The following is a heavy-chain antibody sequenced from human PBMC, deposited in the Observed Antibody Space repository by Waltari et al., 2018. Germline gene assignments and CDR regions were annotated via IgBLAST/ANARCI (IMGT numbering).Heavy chain of an antibody. D-gene: IGHD3-22*01. Sequence: EVQLVESGGGLVKPGGSLRLSCAASGFKFSDYAMNWVRQAPGKGLEWVSSISSSSSYIYYADSVKGRFTISRDNAKNSLYLQMNSLRAEDTAVYYCARGEATYYYDSSGYPGWGQGTLVTVSS. CDR1: GFKFSDYA. J-gene: IGHJ4*02. V-gene: IGHV3-21*02. CDR2: ISSSSSYI. CDR3: ARGEATYYYDSSGYPG.